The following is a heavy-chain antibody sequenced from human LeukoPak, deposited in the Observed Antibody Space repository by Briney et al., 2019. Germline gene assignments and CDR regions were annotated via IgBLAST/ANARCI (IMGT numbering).Heavy chain of an antibody. CDR3: ASDKSNRSPLKYFQH. V-gene: IGHV3-21*01. CDR1: GSTSSSYS. CDR2: ISSSSSYI. D-gene: IGHD1-14*01. J-gene: IGHJ1*01. Sequence: PGGSLKPSCAASGSTSSSYSMNWVRQPPGKGLGWASSISSSSSYIYYADSVKGRFTISRDNAKNSLYLQMNSLRAEDTAVYYCASDKSNRSPLKYFQHWGQGTLVTVSS.